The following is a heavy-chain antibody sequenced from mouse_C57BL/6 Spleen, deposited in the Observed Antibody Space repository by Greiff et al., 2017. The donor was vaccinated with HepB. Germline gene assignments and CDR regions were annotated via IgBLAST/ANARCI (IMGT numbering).Heavy chain of an antibody. V-gene: IGHV10-1*01. CDR3: VRDGYYDLFDY. Sequence: EVKLMESGGGLVQPKGSLKLSCAASGFSFNTYAMNWVRQAPGKGLEWVARIRSKSNNYATYYADSVKERFTIARDDSESMIYLQMNNLKTEDTAMYYCVRDGYYDLFDYWGQGTTLTVSS. CDR1: GFSFNTYA. J-gene: IGHJ2*01. D-gene: IGHD2-3*01. CDR2: IRSKSNNYAT.